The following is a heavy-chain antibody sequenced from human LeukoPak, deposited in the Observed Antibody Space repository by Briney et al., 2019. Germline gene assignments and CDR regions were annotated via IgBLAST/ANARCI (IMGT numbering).Heavy chain of an antibody. CDR3: ARGRGVVPTAMLVY. D-gene: IGHD2-2*01. CDR2: ISDDGSNK. Sequence: GGSLRLSCAASGFTFSSYDMHWVRQAPGKGLEGVAVISDDGSNKYDADSVKGRFTISRDNSKNTLYLQMNSLRAVDTAVYHCARGRGVVPTAMLVYWGQGTLVTVSS. J-gene: IGHJ4*02. V-gene: IGHV3-30-3*01. CDR1: GFTFSSYD.